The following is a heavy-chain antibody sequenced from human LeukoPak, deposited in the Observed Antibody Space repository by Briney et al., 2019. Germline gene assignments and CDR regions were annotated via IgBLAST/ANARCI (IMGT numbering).Heavy chain of an antibody. CDR2: IGGSGGST. Sequence: PGGSLRLSCAASGFTFSNFAVSWFRQLPGKGLEWVSAIGGSGGSTNYADSVKGRFTISRDDFKNTLYLQMSSLRAEDTAIYYCAKGRFYSPDSWGQGTLVTVSS. D-gene: IGHD3-3*01. CDR1: GFTFSNFA. J-gene: IGHJ4*02. V-gene: IGHV3-23*01. CDR3: AKGRFYSPDS.